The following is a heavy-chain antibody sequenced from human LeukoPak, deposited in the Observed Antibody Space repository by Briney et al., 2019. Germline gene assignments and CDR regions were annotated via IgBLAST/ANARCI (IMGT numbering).Heavy chain of an antibody. V-gene: IGHV4-39*07. CDR2: IYYRGNT. D-gene: IGHD6-13*01. CDR1: GGSIISSSYY. J-gene: IGHJ4*02. Sequence: SQTLSLTCTVSGGSIISSSYYWGWIRQPPGKGLEWIASIYYRGNTYYNPSLKSRVTISADTSKNQLSLKLSSVTAADTAVYFCARQGGYSSSPDFWGQGTLVTVSS. CDR3: ARQGGYSSSPDF.